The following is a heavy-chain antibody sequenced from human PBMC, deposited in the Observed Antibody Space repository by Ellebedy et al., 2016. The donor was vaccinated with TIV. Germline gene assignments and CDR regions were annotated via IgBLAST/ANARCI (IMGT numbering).Heavy chain of an antibody. J-gene: IGHJ4*02. CDR2: IYYSGTT. V-gene: IGHV4-39*01. D-gene: IGHD4-17*01. CDR1: GGSISSSSYY. CDR3: ARHPTTVIND. Sequence: GSLRLSCTVSGGSISSSSYYWGWIRQPPGKGLEWIGSIYYSGTTYYTPSLRSRVTISVDTSKNQFSLSLSSVTAADTAVYYCARHPTTVINDWGRGTLVTVSS.